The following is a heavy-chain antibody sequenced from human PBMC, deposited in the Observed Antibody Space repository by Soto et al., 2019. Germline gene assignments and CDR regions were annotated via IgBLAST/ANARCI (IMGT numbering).Heavy chain of an antibody. Sequence: SETLSLTCAVSGGSISSGSYSWSWIRQPPGKGLEWIGYIYHSGSTYYNPSLKSRVTISVDRSKNQFSLKLSSVTAADTAVYYCARGYYYDSSGYYRENWFDPWGQGTLVTVSS. CDR3: ARGYYYDSSGYYRENWFDP. V-gene: IGHV4-30-2*01. CDR2: IYHSGST. CDR1: GGSISSGSYS. J-gene: IGHJ5*02. D-gene: IGHD3-22*01.